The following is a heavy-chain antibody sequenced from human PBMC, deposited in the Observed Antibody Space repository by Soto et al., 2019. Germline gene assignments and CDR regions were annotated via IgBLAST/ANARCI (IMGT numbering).Heavy chain of an antibody. CDR2: ISSSGSSI. Sequence: PGGSLRLSCAASAFTFSSYEMNWVRQARGKGLEWISYISSSGSSIHYADSVKGRFTISRDNAKNSLYLQMNSLRAEDTAVYYCARISGWRIGGFGGAFDIWGQGTMVTVSS. CDR1: AFTFSSYE. CDR3: ARISGWRIGGFGGAFDI. D-gene: IGHD3-16*01. J-gene: IGHJ3*02. V-gene: IGHV3-48*03.